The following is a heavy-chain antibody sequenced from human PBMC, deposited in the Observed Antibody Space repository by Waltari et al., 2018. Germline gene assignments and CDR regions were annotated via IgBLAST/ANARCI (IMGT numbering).Heavy chain of an antibody. D-gene: IGHD3-22*01. CDR1: GFTVRSNY. V-gene: IGHV3-53*01. CDR2: IYSGGST. Sequence: EVQLVESGGGLIQPGGSLRLSCVASGFTVRSNYMSWVRQAPGKGLEWVSVIYSGGSTYYEDSVKGRFTISRDNSKNTLYLQMNSLRAEDTAVYYCARGSTYHYDSSGYSPLEYWGQGTLVTVSS. CDR3: ARGSTYHYDSSGYSPLEY. J-gene: IGHJ4*02.